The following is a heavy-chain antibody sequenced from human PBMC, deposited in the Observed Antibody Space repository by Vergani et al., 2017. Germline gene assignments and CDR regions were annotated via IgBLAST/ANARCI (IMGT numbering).Heavy chain of an antibody. D-gene: IGHD2-15*01. CDR3: AKRGALRYCSGGSCYTTAAEYFQH. V-gene: IGHV3-23*01. CDR1: GFTFSSYA. J-gene: IGHJ1*01. Sequence: EVQLLESGGGLVQPGGSLRLSCAASGFTFSSYAMSWVRQAPGKGLEWVAAISGSGGSTYYAASVKGRFTIPRDNSKTTLYLQMNSLRAEDTSVYYCAKRGALRYCSGGSCYTTAAEYFQHWGQGTLVTVSS. CDR2: ISGSGGST.